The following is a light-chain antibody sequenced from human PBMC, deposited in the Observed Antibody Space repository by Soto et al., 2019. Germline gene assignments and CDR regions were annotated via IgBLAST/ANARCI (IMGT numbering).Light chain of an antibody. Sequence: QSALTQPASVSGSPGQSITISCTGTSSDVGSYNLVSWYQQHPGKAPKLMIYEDTQRPSGVSNRFSGSKSGNTASLTISGLQAEDEADYYCCSYAGINTFYVFGTGTKLTVL. CDR1: SSDVGSYNL. V-gene: IGLV2-23*01. J-gene: IGLJ1*01. CDR3: CSYAGINTFYV. CDR2: EDT.